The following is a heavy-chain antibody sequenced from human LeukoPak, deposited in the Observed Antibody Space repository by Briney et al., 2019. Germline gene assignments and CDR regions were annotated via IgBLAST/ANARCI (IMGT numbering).Heavy chain of an antibody. V-gene: IGHV3-53*01. Sequence: GGSLRLSCAASGFTVSSSYMIWVRQAPGKGLEWVSVIYSGGTTYYADSVKGRFTISRDNSKNTLYLQMNSLRVEDTAVYYCARRTTGRTFGSLREIKRSREIDYWGQGTLVTVSS. CDR2: IYSGGTT. CDR1: GFTVSSSY. J-gene: IGHJ4*02. CDR3: ARRTTGRTFGSLREIKRSREIDY. D-gene: IGHD1-1*01.